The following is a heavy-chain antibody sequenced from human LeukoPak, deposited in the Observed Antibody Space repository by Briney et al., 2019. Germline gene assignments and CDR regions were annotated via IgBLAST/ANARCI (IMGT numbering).Heavy chain of an antibody. V-gene: IGHV4-34*01. D-gene: IGHD3-9*01. CDR1: CGSFSGYY. Sequence: SETLSLTCAVYCGSFSGYYWSWIRQPPGKGREWIGEINHSGSTNYNPSLKSRVTISVDTSKNQFSLKLSSVTAADTAVYYCARERPSYYDILTGYYPRSLPYYFDYWGQGTLVTVSS. CDR2: INHSGST. CDR3: ARERPSYYDILTGYYPRSLPYYFDY. J-gene: IGHJ4*02.